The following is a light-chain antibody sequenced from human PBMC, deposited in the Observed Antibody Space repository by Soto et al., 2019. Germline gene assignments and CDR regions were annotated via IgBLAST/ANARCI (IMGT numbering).Light chain of an antibody. CDR3: QQLNSFSPT. CDR1: QSIRTW. V-gene: IGKV1-5*01. Sequence: DIQMTQSPSTLSASVGDRVTITCRASQSIRTWLAWYQQKPGKAPKLLIYDASSLESGVPSRFSGSGSGTEVTLTISSLQPDDFATYYCQQLNSFSPTFGQGTKVEIK. CDR2: DAS. J-gene: IGKJ1*01.